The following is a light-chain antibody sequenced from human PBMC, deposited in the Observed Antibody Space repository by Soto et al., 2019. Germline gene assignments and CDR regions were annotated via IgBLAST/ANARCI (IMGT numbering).Light chain of an antibody. Sequence: DIVMTQSPLSLPVTPGEPASISCRSSQSLLHSNGYNYLDWYLQKPGQSPQLLIYLGSNRASGVPDRFSGSVSGTDFTLKISRVEAEDVGVYYCMQALQTPLNFGGGTKVEIK. V-gene: IGKV2-28*01. CDR3: MQALQTPLN. J-gene: IGKJ4*01. CDR2: LGS. CDR1: QSLLHSNGYNY.